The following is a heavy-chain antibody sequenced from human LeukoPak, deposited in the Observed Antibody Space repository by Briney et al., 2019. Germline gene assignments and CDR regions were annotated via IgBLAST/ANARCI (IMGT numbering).Heavy chain of an antibody. D-gene: IGHD2-15*01. J-gene: IGHJ5*02. V-gene: IGHV4-34*01. CDR3: ARVGSVVVPAGWFDP. CDR2: INHSGST. CDR1: GGSFSGYY. Sequence: SETLSLTCAVYGGSFSGYYWSWIRQPPGKGLEWIGEINHSGSTNYNPSLKSRVTISVDTSKNQFSLKLSSVTAVDTAVYYCARVGSVVVPAGWFDPWGQGTLVTVSS.